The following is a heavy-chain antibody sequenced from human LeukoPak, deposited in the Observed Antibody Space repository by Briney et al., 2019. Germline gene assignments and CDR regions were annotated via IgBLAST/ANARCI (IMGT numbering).Heavy chain of an antibody. Sequence: SETLSLTCTVSGGSISTYYWSWIRQPPGKGLEWIGYIYYTGSTNYNPSLESRVTISVDTSKNQFSLKLSSVTAADTAVYYCARGVIASYYDILTGMGYYFDYWGQGTLVTVSS. CDR2: IYYTGST. CDR1: GGSISTYY. D-gene: IGHD3-9*01. J-gene: IGHJ4*02. CDR3: ARGVIASYYDILTGMGYYFDY. V-gene: IGHV4-59*01.